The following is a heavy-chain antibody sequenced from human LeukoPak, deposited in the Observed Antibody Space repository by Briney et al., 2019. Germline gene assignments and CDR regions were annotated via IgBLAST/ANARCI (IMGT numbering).Heavy chain of an antibody. V-gene: IGHV1-18*03. J-gene: IGHJ4*02. CDR1: GYTFTSYG. CDR3: ARDWYYYDSSGYYPV. D-gene: IGHD3-22*01. Sequence: ASVKVSCKASGYTFTSYGISWVRQAPGQGLEWMGWISAYNGNTNYAQKLQGRVTMTTDTSTSTAYMELRSLRSDDMAVYYCARDWYYYDSSGYYPVWGQGTLVTVSS. CDR2: ISAYNGNT.